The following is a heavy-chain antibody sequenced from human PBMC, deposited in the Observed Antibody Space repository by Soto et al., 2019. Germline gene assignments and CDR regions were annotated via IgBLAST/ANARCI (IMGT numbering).Heavy chain of an antibody. CDR1: GYTFTSYG. D-gene: IGHD3-22*01. CDR3: ERDAVDGSGYYHYYSYGMDV. J-gene: IGHJ6*02. Sequence: QVQLVQSGAEVKKPGASVKVSCKASGYTFTSYGISWVRQAPGQGLEWMGWISVYNGNTKYAQKLQGRVTMTTDTATWKACMELVSLRSDDTAVYYCERDAVDGSGYYHYYSYGMDVWGQGTTVTVSS. CDR2: ISVYNGNT. V-gene: IGHV1-18*01.